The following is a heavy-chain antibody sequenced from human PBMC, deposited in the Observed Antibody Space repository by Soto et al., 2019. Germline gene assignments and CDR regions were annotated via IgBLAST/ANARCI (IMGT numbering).Heavy chain of an antibody. CDR2: ISKTGDST. CDR3: AECDGSGWFHYFLH. D-gene: IGHD6-19*01. J-gene: IGHJ1*01. CDR1: GFTFSSDT. Sequence: EVQLLESGGGLVQPGGSLRLSCAASGFTFSSDTMSWVRQAPGKGLEWVSAISKTGDSTHYADSVKGRFSISRYTSTNTLYPQMISLRAKDTAEYYCAECDGSGWFHYFLHWCQGNMDTVS. V-gene: IGHV3-23*01.